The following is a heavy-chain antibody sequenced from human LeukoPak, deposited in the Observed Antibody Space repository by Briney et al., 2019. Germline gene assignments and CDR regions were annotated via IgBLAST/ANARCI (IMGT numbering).Heavy chain of an antibody. J-gene: IGHJ5*02. CDR3: ARGFSPNWFDP. V-gene: IGHV4-61*03. CDR2: IYYSGST. CDR1: GGSVSSGSYY. Sequence: KPSETLSLTCTVSGGSVSSGSYYWSWIRQPPGKGLEWVGDIYYSGSTNYNPSLKSRVTISVDTSKNHFSLKVSSVTAADTAVYYCARGFSPNWFDPWGQGTLVTVFS.